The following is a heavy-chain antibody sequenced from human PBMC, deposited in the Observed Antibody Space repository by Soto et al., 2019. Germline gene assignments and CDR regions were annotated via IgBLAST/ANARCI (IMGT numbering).Heavy chain of an antibody. CDR3: VRTSLGVAAAAREDY. V-gene: IGHV3-74*01. J-gene: IGHJ4*02. CDR2: INSDGSST. Sequence: EVQLVESGGGLVQPGGSLRLSCAASGFTCSSYWMPWVRHAQGKGLLWVARINSDGSSTSYADSVKGRFTISSDNAKSTLYLQMTSLRAEDTAVYYCVRTSLGVAAAAREDYWGQGTLVTVSS. CDR1: GFTCSSYW. D-gene: IGHD2-15*01.